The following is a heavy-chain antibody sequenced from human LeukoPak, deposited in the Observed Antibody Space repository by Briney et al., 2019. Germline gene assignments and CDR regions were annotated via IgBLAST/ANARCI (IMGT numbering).Heavy chain of an antibody. J-gene: IGHJ4*02. CDR3: AGGYCSSTSCYAGPVSS. V-gene: IGHV4-38-2*02. Sequence: SETLSLTCTVSGYSISSGYYWGWIRQPPGKGLEWIGSIYYSGSTYYNPSLKSRVTISVDTSKNQFSLKLSSVTAADTAVYYCAGGYCSSTSCYAGPVSSWGQGTLVTVSS. D-gene: IGHD2-2*01. CDR1: GYSISSGYY. CDR2: IYYSGST.